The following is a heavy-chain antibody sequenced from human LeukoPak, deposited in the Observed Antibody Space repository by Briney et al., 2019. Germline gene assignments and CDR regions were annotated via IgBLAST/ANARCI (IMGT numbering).Heavy chain of an antibody. CDR1: GFTVSNNY. J-gene: IGHJ5*02. D-gene: IGHD5-24*01. CDR3: ARGYDGCEHNWFDP. Sequence: PGGSLRLSCAASGFTVSNNYMTWVRQAPGKGLEWVSVIYTDGSTYYADSVKGRFTISRDNSKNTLSLQMNSLRAEDTAVYYCARGYDGCEHNWFDPWGQGTLVTVSS. CDR2: IYTDGST. V-gene: IGHV3-53*01.